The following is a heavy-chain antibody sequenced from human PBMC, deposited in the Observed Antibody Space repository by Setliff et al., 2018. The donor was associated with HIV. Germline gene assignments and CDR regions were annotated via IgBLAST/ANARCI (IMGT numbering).Heavy chain of an antibody. D-gene: IGHD1-1*01. CDR3: ARRARESTALHSDWNDVLFFDY. J-gene: IGHJ4*02. CDR2: ISAYNGNT. Sequence: VSVKVSCKASGGTFRSHEISWVRQAPGQGLEWMGWISAYNGNTNYAQKLQGRVTMTTDTSTSTAYMELRSLRSDDTAVYYCARRARESTALHSDWNDVLFFDYWGQGTLVTVSS. V-gene: IGHV1-18*04. CDR1: GGTFRSHE.